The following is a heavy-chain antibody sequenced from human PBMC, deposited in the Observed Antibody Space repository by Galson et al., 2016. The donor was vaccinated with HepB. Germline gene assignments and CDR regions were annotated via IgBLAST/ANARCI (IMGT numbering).Heavy chain of an antibody. Sequence: CAISGDSVSGSGAAWNWIRQSPSRGLEWLGRTHYRTKWYNDYAISVKSRLTIYPDTSKNKFSLHLKSVTPEDTAVYYCARDRRRTGTTCGYFDYWGQGSLVTGSS. CDR1: GDSVSGSGAA. J-gene: IGHJ4*02. D-gene: IGHD1/OR15-1a*01. CDR2: THYRTKWYN. CDR3: ARDRRRTGTTCGYFDY. V-gene: IGHV6-1*01.